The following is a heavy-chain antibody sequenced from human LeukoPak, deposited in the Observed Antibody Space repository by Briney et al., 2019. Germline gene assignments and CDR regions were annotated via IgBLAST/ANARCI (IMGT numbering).Heavy chain of an antibody. CDR2: IDHSGNT. CDR3: ARISLTGYAPISGYFDY. CDR1: GYSINSGYC. D-gene: IGHD3-9*01. Sequence: SETLSLTCTVSGYSINSGYCWGWIRQPPGKGLEWIGGIDHSGNTHYNPSLKNRVTISVDTSKNEFSLKLSSVTATDTAVYYCARISLTGYAPISGYFDYWGQGTLVTVSS. J-gene: IGHJ4*02. V-gene: IGHV4-38-2*02.